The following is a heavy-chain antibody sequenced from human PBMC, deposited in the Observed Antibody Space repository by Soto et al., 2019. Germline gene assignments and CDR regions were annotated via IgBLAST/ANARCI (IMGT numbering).Heavy chain of an antibody. CDR2: IYYTGST. CDR1: GGFISTGDYY. V-gene: IGHV4-30-4*01. CDR3: ARIYDYGDYYFDY. J-gene: IGHJ4*02. Sequence: PSETLSLTCTVSGGFISTGDYYWSWIRQPPGKGLEWIGFIYYTGSTNYNPSLESRITMSVDTSKNQFSLNLTSVTAADTAVYYCARIYDYGDYYFDYWGQGTLVTVSS. D-gene: IGHD4-17*01.